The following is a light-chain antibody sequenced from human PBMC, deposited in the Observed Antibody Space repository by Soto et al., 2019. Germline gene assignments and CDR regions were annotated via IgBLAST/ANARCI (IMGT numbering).Light chain of an antibody. V-gene: IGKV3-15*01. CDR1: QSVSSN. CDR2: DAS. CDR3: QQSNNWPRT. Sequence: EIVTTQSPAALSVSRGERATLSSRASQSVSSNLAWYQQKPGQAPRLLIYDASTRATGIPARFSGSGSGTEFTLTISSLQSEDFAVYYCQQSNNWPRTFGQGTKVDIK. J-gene: IGKJ1*01.